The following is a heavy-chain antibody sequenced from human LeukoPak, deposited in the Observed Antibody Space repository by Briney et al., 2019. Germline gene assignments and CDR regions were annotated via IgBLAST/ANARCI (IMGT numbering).Heavy chain of an antibody. CDR3: ARGRGIAAAGGAY. V-gene: IGHV3-21*01. J-gene: IGHJ4*02. D-gene: IGHD6-13*01. CDR1: GFTVSSNY. Sequence: GGSLRLSCAASGFTVSSNYMSWVRQAPGKGLEWVSSISSSSSYIYYADSVKGRFTISRDNAKNSLYLQMNSLRAEDTAVYYCARGRGIAAAGGAYWGQGTLVTVSS. CDR2: ISSSSSYI.